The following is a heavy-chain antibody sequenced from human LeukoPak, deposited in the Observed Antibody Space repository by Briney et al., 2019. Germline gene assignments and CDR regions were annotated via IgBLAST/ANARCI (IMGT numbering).Heavy chain of an antibody. V-gene: IGHV3-74*01. CDR2: INSDGSST. D-gene: IGHD5-24*01. CDR1: GFTFSSYW. CDR3: ARAKMGIRYYYYGMDV. J-gene: IGHJ6*02. Sequence: GGSLRLSCAASGFTFSSYWMHWVRQAPGKGLVWVSRINSDGSSTSYADSVKGRFTISRDNAKKTQYLQMNSLKTEDTAVYYWARAKMGIRYYYYGMDVWGQGTRVTVSS.